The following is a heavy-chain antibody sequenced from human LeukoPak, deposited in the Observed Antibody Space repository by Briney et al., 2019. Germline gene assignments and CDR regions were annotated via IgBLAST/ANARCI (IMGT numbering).Heavy chain of an antibody. Sequence: SVKVSCKASGGTFSSYAISWVRQAPGQGLEGMGGIIPIFCTANYAQKFQGRVTITADESTSTAYMELSSLRSEDTAVYYCARGGDGYNWNWFDPWGQGNLVTVSS. V-gene: IGHV1-69*13. CDR1: GGTFSSYA. D-gene: IGHD5-24*01. CDR2: IIPIFCTA. CDR3: ARGGDGYNWNWFDP. J-gene: IGHJ5*02.